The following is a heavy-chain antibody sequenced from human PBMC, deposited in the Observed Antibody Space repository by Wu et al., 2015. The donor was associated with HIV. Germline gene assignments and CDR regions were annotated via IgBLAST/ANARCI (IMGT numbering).Heavy chain of an antibody. CDR2: IDPSGGRS. J-gene: IGHJ1*01. CDR1: GYSFTTYY. Sequence: QVQLVQSGAEVKKPGASVKLYCKTSGYSFTTYYLHWVRQAPGQGLEWMGIIDPSGGRSSYAQKFQGRLNMTGDTSTSTLYMELYSLRSEDTAIYYCAREGEEKNSDRSGYYAYLQIWGQGSQITVSS. CDR3: AREGEEKNSDRSGYYAYLQI. V-gene: IGHV1-46*01. D-gene: IGHD3-22*01.